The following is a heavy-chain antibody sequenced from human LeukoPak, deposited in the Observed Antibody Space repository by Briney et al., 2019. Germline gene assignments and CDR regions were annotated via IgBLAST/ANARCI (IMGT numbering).Heavy chain of an antibody. CDR2: IYPGDSDT. Sequence: GASLQISCKGSGYSFTSYWIGWVRQMPGKGLEWMGIIYPGDSDTRYSPSFQGQVTISADESISTAYLQWSSLKASDTAMYYCARWLGYCSSTSCSNWFDPWGQGTLVTVSS. CDR1: GYSFTSYW. V-gene: IGHV5-51*01. J-gene: IGHJ5*02. CDR3: ARWLGYCSSTSCSNWFDP. D-gene: IGHD2-2*01.